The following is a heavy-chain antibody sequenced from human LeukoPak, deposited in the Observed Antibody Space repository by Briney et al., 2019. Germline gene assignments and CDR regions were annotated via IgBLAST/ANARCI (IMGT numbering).Heavy chain of an antibody. V-gene: IGHV3-30-3*01. CDR1: GFTFSSYA. J-gene: IGHJ4*02. Sequence: GRSLRLSCAASGFTFSSYAMHWVRQAPGKGLEWVAVISYDGSNKYYADSVKGRFTISRDNSKNTLYLQMNSLRAEDTAVYYCARDSGGEQQLPWYYFDYWGQGTLVTVSS. CDR2: ISYDGSNK. CDR3: ARDSGGEQQLPWYYFDY. D-gene: IGHD6-13*01.